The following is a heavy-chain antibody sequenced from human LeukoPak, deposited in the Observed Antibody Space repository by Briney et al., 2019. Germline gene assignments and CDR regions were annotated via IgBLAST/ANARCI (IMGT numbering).Heavy chain of an antibody. CDR1: GYTFTSYG. J-gene: IGHJ4*02. D-gene: IGHD3-22*01. CDR2: ISAYNGNT. V-gene: IGHV1-18*01. Sequence: GALVKVSCKASGYTFTSYGISWVRQAPGQGLEWMGWISAYNGNTNYAQKLQGRVTMTTDTSTSTAYMELRSLRSDDTAVYYCASVEEDYYDSSGYPAYWGQGTLVTVSS. CDR3: ASVEEDYYDSSGYPAY.